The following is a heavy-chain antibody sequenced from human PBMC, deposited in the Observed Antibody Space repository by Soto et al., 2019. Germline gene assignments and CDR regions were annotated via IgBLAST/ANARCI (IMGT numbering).Heavy chain of an antibody. V-gene: IGHV4-59*08. CDR3: ARRYGSAIDY. CDR2: IYYSGST. J-gene: IGHJ4*02. CDR1: GGSSSSDY. Sequence: SETLSLTCTVSGGSSSSDYWSWIRQPPGKGLEWIGYIYYSGSTNYNPSLKSRVTISVDTSKNQFSLKLSSVTAADTAVYYCARRYGSAIDYWGQGTLVTVSS. D-gene: IGHD1-26*01.